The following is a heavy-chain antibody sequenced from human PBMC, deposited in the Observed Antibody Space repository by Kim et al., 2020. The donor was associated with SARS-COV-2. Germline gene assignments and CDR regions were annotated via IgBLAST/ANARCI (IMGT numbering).Heavy chain of an antibody. J-gene: IGHJ3*02. V-gene: IGHV3-48*02. D-gene: IGHD3-16*01. CDR3: VRDRMGGAFDI. CDR1: GFSFSAYD. Sequence: GGSLRLSCATSGFSFSAYDMNWVRRAPGKGLEWLSFITVSSTTIYYANSVKGRFTISRDNAKNSLYLQMNSLRDEDTALYYCVRDRMGGAFDIWGQGTMGTVSS. CDR2: ITVSSTTI.